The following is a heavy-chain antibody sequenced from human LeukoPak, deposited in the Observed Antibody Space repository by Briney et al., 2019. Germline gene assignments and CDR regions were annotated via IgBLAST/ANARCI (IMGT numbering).Heavy chain of an antibody. CDR1: GFSFRDAW. CDR3: TARFGVPGY. D-gene: IGHD3-3*01. Sequence: PGGSLRLSCTASGFSFRDAWMGWVRQAPGKGLEWVGRIQRETEGRTTDYAAPVKGRFTISRDDSKNTVHLQMNSLKTEDTAVYYCTARFGVPGYWSQGTRVTVSS. J-gene: IGHJ4*02. CDR2: IQRETEGRTT. V-gene: IGHV3-15*01.